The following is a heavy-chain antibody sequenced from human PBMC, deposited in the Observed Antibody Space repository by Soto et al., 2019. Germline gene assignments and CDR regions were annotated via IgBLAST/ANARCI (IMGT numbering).Heavy chain of an antibody. CDR1: GGSISSYY. D-gene: IGHD3-10*01. J-gene: IGHJ6*02. V-gene: IGHV4-4*07. Sequence: SETLSLTCTVSGGSISSYYWSWIRQPAGKGLEWIGRIYTSGSTYYNPSLKSRVTISVDTSKNQFSLKLSSVTAADTAVYYCARGGYYYGSGSRDYYYYYGMDVWGQGTTVTVSS. CDR2: IYTSGST. CDR3: ARGGYYYGSGSRDYYYYYGMDV.